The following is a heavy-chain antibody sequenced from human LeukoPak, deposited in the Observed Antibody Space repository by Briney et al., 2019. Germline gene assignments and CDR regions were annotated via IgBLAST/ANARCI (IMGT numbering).Heavy chain of an antibody. Sequence: SETLSLTCTVSGGXISSSSYYWGWIRQPPGMGLEWFGSIYYSGSTYYNPSLKSRVTISVDTSKNQLSLKLSSVTAADTAVYYCARPGYYDSSGYFDYWGQGTLVTVSS. D-gene: IGHD3-22*01. J-gene: IGHJ4*02. CDR3: ARPGYYDSSGYFDY. CDR1: GGXISSSSYY. CDR2: IYYSGST. V-gene: IGHV4-39*01.